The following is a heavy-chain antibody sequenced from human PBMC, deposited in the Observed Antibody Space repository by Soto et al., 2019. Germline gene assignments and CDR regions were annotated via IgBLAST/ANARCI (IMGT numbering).Heavy chain of an antibody. CDR3: ARHRSPRVRSDYVWGSYRYTNNWFDP. J-gene: IGHJ5*02. Sequence: PSETLSLTCTVSGGSISSSSYYWGWIRQPPGKGLEWIGSIYYSGSTYYNPSLKSRVTISVDTSKNQFSLKLSSVTAADTAVYYCARHRSPRVRSDYVWGSYRYTNNWFDPWGQGTLVTVSS. CDR1: GGSISSSSYY. V-gene: IGHV4-39*01. CDR2: IYYSGST. D-gene: IGHD3-16*02.